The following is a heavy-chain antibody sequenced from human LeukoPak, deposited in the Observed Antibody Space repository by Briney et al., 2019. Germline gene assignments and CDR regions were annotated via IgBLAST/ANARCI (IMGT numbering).Heavy chain of an antibody. V-gene: IGHV3-30*03. Sequence: GGSLRLSCAASGFTFSSYGMHWVRQAPGKGLEWVAVISYDGSHKYSADSVKGRFTISRDNSKNTLYLQMNSHRTEDTAVYFCSASRPHYGDYYGLDVWGHGTTVTVSS. J-gene: IGHJ6*02. CDR1: GFTFSSYG. D-gene: IGHD4/OR15-4a*01. CDR3: SASRPHYGDYYGLDV. CDR2: ISYDGSHK.